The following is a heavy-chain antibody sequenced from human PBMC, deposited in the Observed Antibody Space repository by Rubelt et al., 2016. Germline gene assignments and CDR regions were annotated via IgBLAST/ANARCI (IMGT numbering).Heavy chain of an antibody. V-gene: IGHV2-5*02. J-gene: IGHJ5*02. Sequence: QITLTESGPTLVKPTQTLTLTCTFSGFSLSTSGVGVGWIRQPPGKPLEWLALIYWEYDNRYSPSLKSSSTIIKDTAKNQVFLTMTNMYAVDTATYYGGRRGCGELSWFDAWGQGTLVTVSS. D-gene: IGHD3-10*01. CDR2: IYWEYDN. CDR3: GRRGCGELSWFDA. CDR1: GFSLSTSGVG.